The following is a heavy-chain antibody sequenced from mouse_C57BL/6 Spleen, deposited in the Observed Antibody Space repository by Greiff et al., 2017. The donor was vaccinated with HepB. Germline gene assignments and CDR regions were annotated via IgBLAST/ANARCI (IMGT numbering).Heavy chain of an antibody. J-gene: IGHJ4*01. CDR1: GYTFTSLW. CDR3: AREGYGNYVGYAMDY. CDR2: IDPNSGGT. Sequence: QVHVKQPGAELVKPGASVKLSCKASGYTFTSLWMHWVKQRPGRGLEWIGRIDPNSGGTKYNEKFKSKATLTVDKPSSTAYMQLSSLTSEDSAVYYCAREGYGNYVGYAMDYWGQGTSVTVSS. D-gene: IGHD2-1*01. V-gene: IGHV1-72*01.